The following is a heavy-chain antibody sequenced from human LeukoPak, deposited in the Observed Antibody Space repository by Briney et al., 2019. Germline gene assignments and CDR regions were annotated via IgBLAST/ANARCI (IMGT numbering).Heavy chain of an antibody. J-gene: IGHJ5*02. D-gene: IGHD6-13*01. CDR2: INPSGGST. V-gene: IGHV1-46*01. CDR1: GYTFTSYY. CDR3: AREGGSSWTPDFNWFDP. Sequence: ASVKVSCKASGYTFTSYYMHWVRQAPGQGLEWMGIINPSGGSTSYAQKFQGRVTMTRDTSTSTVYMELSSLRSEDTAVYYCAREGGSSWTPDFNWFDPWGQGTLVTVSS.